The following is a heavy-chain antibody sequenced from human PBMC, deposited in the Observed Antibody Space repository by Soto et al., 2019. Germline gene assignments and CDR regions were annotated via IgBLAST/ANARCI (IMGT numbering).Heavy chain of an antibody. CDR3: AKVANVYSYSPYYYYGMDV. CDR1: GFTFSSYA. J-gene: IGHJ6*02. D-gene: IGHD4-4*01. CDR2: ISGSGGSI. V-gene: IGHV3-23*01. Sequence: EVQLLESGGGLVQPGGSLRLSCAASGFTFSSYAMSWVRQAPGKGLEWVSVISGSGGSINYADSVKGRVTISRDNSKNTLYLQMNSLRAEDTAVYYCAKVANVYSYSPYYYYGMDVWGQGTTVTVSS.